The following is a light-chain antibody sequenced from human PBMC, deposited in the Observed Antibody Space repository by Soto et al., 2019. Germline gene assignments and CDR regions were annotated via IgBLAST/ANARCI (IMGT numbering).Light chain of an antibody. CDR1: QSVSSSY. V-gene: IGKV3D-20*02. Sequence: EIVLAQSPGTLSLSPGERATLSCRASQSVSSSYLAWYQQKPGQAPRLLIYDASNRAAGTPARFSGSGSETDFTLTISSLEPEDFAVYYCQQRMNWPLTFGQGTRLEIK. J-gene: IGKJ5*01. CDR3: QQRMNWPLT. CDR2: DAS.